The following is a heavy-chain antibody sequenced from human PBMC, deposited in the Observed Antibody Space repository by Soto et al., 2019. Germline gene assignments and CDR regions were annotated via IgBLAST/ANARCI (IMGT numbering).Heavy chain of an antibody. CDR1: GGSFSGYY. Sequence: SETLSLTCAVYGGSFSGYYWGWIRQPPGKGLEWIGEINHSGSTNYNPSLKSRVTISVDTSKNQFSLKLSSVTAADTAVYYCARGGSYYGIHYGMDVWGQGTTVTVSS. D-gene: IGHD1-26*01. CDR3: ARGGSYYGIHYGMDV. V-gene: IGHV4-34*01. J-gene: IGHJ6*02. CDR2: INHSGST.